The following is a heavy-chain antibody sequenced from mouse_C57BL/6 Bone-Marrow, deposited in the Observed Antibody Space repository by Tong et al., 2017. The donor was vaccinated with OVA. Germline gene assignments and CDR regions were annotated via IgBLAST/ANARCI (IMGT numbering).Heavy chain of an antibody. CDR2: INPSTGGT. CDR3: ARSILGRFAY. CDR1: GYSFTGYY. Sequence: EVQLQESGPELVKPGASVKISCKASGYSFTGYYMNWVKQSPEKSLEWIGEINPSTGGTTYNQKFKAKATLTVDKSSSTAYMQLKSLTSEDSAVYFCARSILGRFAYWGQGTLVTVSA. J-gene: IGHJ3*01. D-gene: IGHD4-1*01. V-gene: IGHV1-42*01.